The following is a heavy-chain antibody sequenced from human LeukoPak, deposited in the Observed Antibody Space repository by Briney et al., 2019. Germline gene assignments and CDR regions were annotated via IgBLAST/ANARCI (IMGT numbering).Heavy chain of an antibody. D-gene: IGHD1-14*01. Sequence: SQTLSLTCTVSGGSISSGGYYWSWIRQHPGKGLEWLGYIYYSGSTYYNPALKSRVTVSVDTSKNQFSLKLSSVTAADTAVYYCARDHNGLFDYWGQGTLVTVSS. V-gene: IGHV4-31*03. CDR1: GGSISSGGYY. J-gene: IGHJ4*02. CDR2: IYYSGST. CDR3: ARDHNGLFDY.